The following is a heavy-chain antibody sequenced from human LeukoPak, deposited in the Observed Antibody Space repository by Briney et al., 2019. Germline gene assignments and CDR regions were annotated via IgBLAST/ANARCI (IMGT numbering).Heavy chain of an antibody. CDR1: GYTFTSYD. Sequence: ASVKVSCKASGYTFTSYDINRVRQATGQGLEWMGWMNPNSGNTGYAQKFQGRVTMTRNTSISTAYMELSSLRSEDTAVYYCARHSGWYDYYGMDVWGQGTTVTVSS. D-gene: IGHD6-19*01. J-gene: IGHJ6*02. V-gene: IGHV1-8*01. CDR2: MNPNSGNT. CDR3: ARHSGWYDYYGMDV.